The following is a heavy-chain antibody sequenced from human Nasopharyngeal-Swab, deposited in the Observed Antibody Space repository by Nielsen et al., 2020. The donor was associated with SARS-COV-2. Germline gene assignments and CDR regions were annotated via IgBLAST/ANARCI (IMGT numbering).Heavy chain of an antibody. V-gene: IGHV3-30-3*01. CDR2: ISYDGSNK. D-gene: IGHD2-8*01. CDR1: GFTFSSYA. CDR3: ARISSRGGYCTNGVCSALDY. J-gene: IGHJ4*02. Sequence: GESLKISCAASGFTFSSYAMHWVRQAPGKGLEWVAVISYDGSNKYYADSVKGRFTISRDNSKNTLYLKMNSLRAEDTAVYYCARISSRGGYCTNGVCSALDYWGQGTLVTVSS.